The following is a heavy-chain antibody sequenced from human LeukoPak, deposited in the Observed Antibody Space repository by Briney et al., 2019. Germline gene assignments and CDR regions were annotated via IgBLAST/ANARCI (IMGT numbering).Heavy chain of an antibody. CDR2: IIPIFGTA. D-gene: IGHD5-18*01. CDR1: GGTFHSYA. Sequence: SVKVSCKASGGTFHSYAVSWVRQAPGQGLEWMGGIIPIFGTANYAQKFQGRVTITADESTSTAYMELSSLRSEDTAVYYCARGSREIQLWSHIDYWGQGTLVTVSS. V-gene: IGHV1-69*13. CDR3: ARGSREIQLWSHIDY. J-gene: IGHJ4*02.